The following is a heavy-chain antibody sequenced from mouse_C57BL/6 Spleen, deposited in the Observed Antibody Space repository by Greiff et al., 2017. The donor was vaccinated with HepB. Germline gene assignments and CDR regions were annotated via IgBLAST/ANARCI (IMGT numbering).Heavy chain of an antibody. CDR1: GFTFSDYY. Sequence: EVKLVEPEGGLVQPGRSMKLSCTASGFTFSDYYMAWVRQVPDKGLEWVANINYDGSSTYYLDSLKSRFIISRDNAKNILYLQMSSLKSEDTATYYCARANYCSFDYWGQGTTLTVSS. J-gene: IGHJ2*01. CDR3: ARANYCSFDY. CDR2: INYDGSST. V-gene: IGHV5-16*01. D-gene: IGHD1-1*01.